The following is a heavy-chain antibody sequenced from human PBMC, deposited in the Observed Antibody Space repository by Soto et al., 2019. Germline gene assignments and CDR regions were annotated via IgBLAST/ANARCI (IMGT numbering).Heavy chain of an antibody. Sequence: GGSLRLSCAVSGFTFSSFAMYWVRQAPGKGLEWVALISYDGRNEDYAESVRGRFTISRDNSKNTLYLDMNSLSAEDSAVYFCAKGVVREPAYFDDWGQGTLVTVSS. V-gene: IGHV3-30*18. D-gene: IGHD3-10*01. J-gene: IGHJ4*02. CDR1: GFTFSSFA. CDR3: AKGVVREPAYFDD. CDR2: ISYDGRNE.